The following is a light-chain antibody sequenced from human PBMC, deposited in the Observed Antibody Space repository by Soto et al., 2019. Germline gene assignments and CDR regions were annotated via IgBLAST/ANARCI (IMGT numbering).Light chain of an antibody. V-gene: IGKV3D-15*01. J-gene: IGKJ4*01. CDR3: QQYNNWPPNT. CDR2: GAS. CDR1: QSVSSN. Sequence: EIVMTQSPATLSVSPGERATLSCRASQSVSSNLAWYQQQPGQAPRLLIYGASTRANGIPARFSGSGSGTEFTLTISSLQSEDFAVYYCQQYNNWPPNTFGGGTKVEIK.